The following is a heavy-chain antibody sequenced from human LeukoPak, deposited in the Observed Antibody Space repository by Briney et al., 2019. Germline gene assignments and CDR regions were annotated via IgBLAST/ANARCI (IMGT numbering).Heavy chain of an antibody. D-gene: IGHD1-26*01. CDR2: IRSKPNSYAT. J-gene: IGHJ6*02. CDR1: GFAFSDSP. CDR3: TRASGSSYYYYYGMDV. V-gene: IGHV3-73*01. Sequence: PGGSLRLSCAASGFAFSDSPIHWVRPASGKGLEWVGRIRSKPNSYATAYAASVKGRFTISRDDSKNTAYLQMNSLKTEDTAVYYCTRASGSSYYYYYGMDVWGQGTTVTVSS.